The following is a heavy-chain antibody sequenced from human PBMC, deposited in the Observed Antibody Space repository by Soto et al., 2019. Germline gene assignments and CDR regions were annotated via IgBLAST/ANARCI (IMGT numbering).Heavy chain of an antibody. J-gene: IGHJ5*02. CDR3: ARERPDGARLDP. D-gene: IGHD6-6*01. CDR2: IYYSGST. CDR1: GGSVSSGSYH. Sequence: SETLSLTCTVSGGSVSSGSYHWSWIRHPPGKGLEWIGYIYYSGSTNYNPSLKSRATISVDTANNQFSLDLISVTAADTAVYYCARERPDGARLDPWGQGTLVTVSS. V-gene: IGHV4-61*01.